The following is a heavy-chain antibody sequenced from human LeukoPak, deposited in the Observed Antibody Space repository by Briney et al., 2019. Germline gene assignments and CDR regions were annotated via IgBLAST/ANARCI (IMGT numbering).Heavy chain of an antibody. CDR3: ATSQGSWPDYFDY. Sequence: GGSLRLSCAASGFTFSSYWMSWVRQAPGKGLEWVANIKQDGSEKYYVDSVKGRFTISRDNAKNSLYLQMNSLRAEDTAVYYCATSQGSWPDYFDYWGQGTLVTVSS. CDR2: IKQDGSEK. CDR1: GFTFSSYW. V-gene: IGHV3-7*01. J-gene: IGHJ4*02. D-gene: IGHD6-13*01.